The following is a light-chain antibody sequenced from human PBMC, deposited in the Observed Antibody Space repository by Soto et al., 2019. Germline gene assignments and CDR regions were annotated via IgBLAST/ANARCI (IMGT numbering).Light chain of an antibody. J-gene: IGLJ3*02. Sequence: QSLLTQPPSVSAAPGQKVTISCSGSSSNIGNNYVSWYQQLPGTAPTLLIYDYDKRPSGSPDRFSGSKSGTSATLDITGLQTGDEADYYCGSWDTSLNSGVFGGGTKLTVL. V-gene: IGLV1-51*01. CDR3: GSWDTSLNSGV. CDR1: SSNIGNNY. CDR2: DYD.